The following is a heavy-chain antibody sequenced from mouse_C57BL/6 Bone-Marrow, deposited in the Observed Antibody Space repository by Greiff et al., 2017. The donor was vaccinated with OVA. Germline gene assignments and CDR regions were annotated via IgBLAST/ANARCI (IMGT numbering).Heavy chain of an antibody. CDR1: GYAFSSSW. CDR3: ATIPYAMDY. CDR2: IYPGDGDT. V-gene: IGHV1-82*01. Sequence: VQGVESGPELVKPGASVKISCKASGYAFSSSWMNWVKQRPGKGLEWIGRIYPGDGDTNYNGKFKGKATLTADKSSSTAYMQLSSLTSEDSAVYFCATIPYAMDYWGQGTSVTVSS. J-gene: IGHJ4*01.